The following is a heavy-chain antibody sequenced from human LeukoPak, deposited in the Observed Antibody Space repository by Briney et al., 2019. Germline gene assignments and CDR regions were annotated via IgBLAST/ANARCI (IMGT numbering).Heavy chain of an antibody. D-gene: IGHD3-22*01. CDR1: GYTFTGYY. J-gene: IGHJ4*02. V-gene: IGHV1-2*06. CDR3: ARERSITMIVVAIQGLDY. Sequence: ASVKVSCKASGYTFTGYYMHWVRQAPGQGLEWMGRINPNSGGTNYAQKFQGRVTMTRDTSIGTAYMELSRLRSDDTAVYYCARERSITMIVVAIQGLDYWGQGTLVTVSS. CDR2: INPNSGGT.